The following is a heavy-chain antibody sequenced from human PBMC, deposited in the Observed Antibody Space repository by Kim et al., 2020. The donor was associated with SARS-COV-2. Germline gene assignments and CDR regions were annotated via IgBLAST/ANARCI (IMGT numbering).Heavy chain of an antibody. J-gene: IGHJ3*02. CDR3: VKGLNSGWYDAFDI. CDR2: ISYDGENK. CDR1: GFTFRSYG. D-gene: IGHD6-19*01. Sequence: GRSLRLSCAASGFTFRSYGMHWVRQAPGKGLEWVAVISYDGENKYYADSVQGRFTISRDNSKNTLYLQMNSLRAEDTAVYDCVKGLNSGWYDAFDIWGQGTMVTVSS. V-gene: IGHV3-30*18.